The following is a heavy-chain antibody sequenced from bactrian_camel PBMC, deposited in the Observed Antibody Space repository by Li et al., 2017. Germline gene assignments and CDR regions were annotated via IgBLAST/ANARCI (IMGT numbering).Heavy chain of an antibody. D-gene: IGHD2*01. J-gene: IGHJ4*01. CDR3: AAAWSTGTYCSGGYLNGRDFPI. CDR2: IYTGGYTP. V-gene: IGHV3S1*01. CDR1: GYTNSRNC. Sequence: VQLVESGGGSVQAGGSLRLSCVASGYTNSRNCMGWFRQAPGKERDGVAAIYTGGYTPYYADSVKGRFTISQDSDKNTLHLQMNSLKPEDTAMYYCAAAWSTGTYCSGGYLNGRDFPIWGQGTQVTVS.